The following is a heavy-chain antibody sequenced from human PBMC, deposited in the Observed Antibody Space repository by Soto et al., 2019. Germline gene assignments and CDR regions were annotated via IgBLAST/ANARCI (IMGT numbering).Heavy chain of an antibody. CDR2: VSASGAKA. V-gene: IGHV3-23*01. D-gene: IGHD6-25*01. CDR3: TNQGAVITAIDC. CDR1: GFIYGNTA. Sequence: EVQLLESGGTLVQPGGSLRLSCAASGFIYGNTAMSWVRQAPGKGLEWVSAVSASGAKAYYADSVKGRFTISRDNSKSPLFMGMSSLRAEDTAVYYCTNQGAVITAIDCWGQGTLVTVSS. J-gene: IGHJ4*02.